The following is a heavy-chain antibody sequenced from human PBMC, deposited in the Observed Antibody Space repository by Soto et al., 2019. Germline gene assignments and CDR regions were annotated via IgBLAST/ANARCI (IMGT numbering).Heavy chain of an antibody. J-gene: IGHJ4*02. V-gene: IGHV3-23*01. CDR2: MTGSGGDI. D-gene: IGHD2-21*02. Sequence: EVQLLESGGGLVQPGESLRLSCAASGFTFSIYAMMWVRQSPGKGQEWVAGMTGSGGDIRYADSVKGRFTISKDNSKKTLYLQMNSLRAEDTAMYYCAKDAVYGDGLWLAANWGQGTLVTVSS. CDR3: AKDAVYGDGLWLAAN. CDR1: GFTFSIYA.